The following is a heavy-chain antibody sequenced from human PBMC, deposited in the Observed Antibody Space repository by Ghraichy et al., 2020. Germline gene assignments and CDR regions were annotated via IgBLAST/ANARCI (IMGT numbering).Heavy chain of an antibody. D-gene: IGHD3-10*01. CDR2: FSGMGGST. J-gene: IGHJ2*01. Sequence: GGSLRLSCAASEFTFSSYAMSWVRQAPGKGLEWVSAFSGMGGSTYYADSVKGRFTISRDNSKNTLYLQINSLRAEDTAVYYCAKSPMVQVFVGLNWYFDLWGRRTLVTVSS. V-gene: IGHV3-23*01. CDR3: AKSPMVQVFVGLNWYFDL. CDR1: EFTFSSYA.